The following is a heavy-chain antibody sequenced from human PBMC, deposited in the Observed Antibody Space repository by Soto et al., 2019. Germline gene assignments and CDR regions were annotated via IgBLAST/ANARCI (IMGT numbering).Heavy chain of an antibody. CDR2: IYCDDDK. CDR3: AHCPGGYYSDY. D-gene: IGHD2-15*01. V-gene: IGHV2-5*02. J-gene: IGHJ4*02. CDR1: GFSLSTSGVG. Sequence: QITLKESGPTLVKPTQTLTLTCTFSGFSLSTSGVGVGWIRQPPGKALEWLALIYCDDDKRYSPSLKSRLTIAKDTSKNQVVLTMTNMDPVDTATYDCAHCPGGYYSDYWGQGTLVTVSS.